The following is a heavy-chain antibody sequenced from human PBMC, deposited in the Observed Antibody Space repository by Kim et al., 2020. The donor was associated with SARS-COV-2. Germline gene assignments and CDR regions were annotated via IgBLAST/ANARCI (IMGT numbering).Heavy chain of an antibody. CDR3: ARALYPDLDY. J-gene: IGHJ4*02. V-gene: IGHV3-74*01. CDR2: ST. Sequence: STSYADSVKGRFTISRDNAKNTLYLQMNSLRAEDTAVYYCARALYPDLDYWGQGTLVTVSS. D-gene: IGHD2-2*02.